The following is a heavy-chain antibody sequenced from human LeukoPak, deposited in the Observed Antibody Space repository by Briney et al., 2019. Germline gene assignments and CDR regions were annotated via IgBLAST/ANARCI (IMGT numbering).Heavy chain of an antibody. CDR1: GGSMSSTSYY. CDR3: ARSATVTTGYFDY. J-gene: IGHJ4*02. Sequence: SETLSLMCTVSGGSMSSTSYYWGWIRQPPGKGLEWIGSIYYSGTTYYNPSLKSRVTISVDTSKNLFSLKLSSLTAADTAVYYCARSATVTTGYFDYWGQGTLVTASS. D-gene: IGHD4-17*01. V-gene: IGHV4-39*07. CDR2: IYYSGTT.